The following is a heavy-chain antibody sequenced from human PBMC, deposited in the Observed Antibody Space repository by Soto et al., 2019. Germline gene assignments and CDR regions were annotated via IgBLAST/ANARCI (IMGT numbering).Heavy chain of an antibody. CDR1: GFVFSNNW. J-gene: IGHJ1*01. D-gene: IGHD5-12*01. CDR2: IKYDGSEA. Sequence: LRLSCVASGFVFSNNWMSWVRQAPGKGLQWVANIKYDGSEAYYEDSVKGRFRISRENAKSSVYLQMNRLRVDDAAVYFCVRGLYSRSYWGQGTLVTVSS. CDR3: VRGLYSRSY. V-gene: IGHV3-7*03.